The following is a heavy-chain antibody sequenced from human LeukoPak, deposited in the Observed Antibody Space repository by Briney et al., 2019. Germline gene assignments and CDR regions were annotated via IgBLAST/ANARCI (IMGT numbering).Heavy chain of an antibody. CDR3: ARGIAAAGLHFHY. CDR1: GFTFSDYG. J-gene: IGHJ4*02. D-gene: IGHD6-13*01. Sequence: GGSLRLLCAASGFTFSDYGMHWVRQAPGKGLEWVAVIWYDGSNIYYADSVKGRFTISRDNSRNTLYLQMNSLRAEDTAVYYSARGIAAAGLHFHYWGPGTLVTVSS. V-gene: IGHV3-33*01. CDR2: IWYDGSNI.